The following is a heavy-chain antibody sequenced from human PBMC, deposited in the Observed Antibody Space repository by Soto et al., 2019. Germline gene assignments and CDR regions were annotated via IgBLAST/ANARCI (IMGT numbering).Heavy chain of an antibody. Sequence: QVQLVQSGAEVKKPGASVKVSCKASGYTFTHYGISWVRQAPGQGLAWMGWISALNGNTKYVDNFQDRVTMTTDTSTNTSYMEVRSLRSDEKAIYSCASVYGSGSYIAFDFWGQGTMVTVSS. CDR1: GYTFTHYG. D-gene: IGHD3-10*01. CDR2: ISALNGNT. J-gene: IGHJ3*01. V-gene: IGHV1-18*01. CDR3: ASVYGSGSYIAFDF.